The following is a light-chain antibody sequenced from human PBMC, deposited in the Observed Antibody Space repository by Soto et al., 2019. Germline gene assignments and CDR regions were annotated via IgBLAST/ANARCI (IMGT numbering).Light chain of an antibody. CDR3: QQYTNYPST. Sequence: DIQMTQSPTTLSASVGDRVTITCRASQSISSWLAWYQQRPGKAPNLLIYDVSSLESGVPSRFSGSGSGTEFTLTISSLQPDDFATYYCQQYTNYPSTFGQGTKLDIK. CDR1: QSISSW. V-gene: IGKV1-5*01. CDR2: DVS. J-gene: IGKJ1*01.